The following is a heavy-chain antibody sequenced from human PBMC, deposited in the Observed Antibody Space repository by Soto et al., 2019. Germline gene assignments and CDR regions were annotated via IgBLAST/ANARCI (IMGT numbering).Heavy chain of an antibody. Sequence: QVQLQESGPGLVKPSETLSLTCTVSGGSISSYYWSWIRQPAGKGLEWIGRIYTSGSTKYNPYLKSRVTMSVDTSKNQFSLKLSSVTAADRAVYYCARNIWLQGNNWFDPWGQGTLVSVSS. CDR1: GGSISSYY. J-gene: IGHJ5*02. CDR2: IYTSGST. V-gene: IGHV4-4*07. CDR3: ARNIWLQGNNWFDP. D-gene: IGHD5-18*01.